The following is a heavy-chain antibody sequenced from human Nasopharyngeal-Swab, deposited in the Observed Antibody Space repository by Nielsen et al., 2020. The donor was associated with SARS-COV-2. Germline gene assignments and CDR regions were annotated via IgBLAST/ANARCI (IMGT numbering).Heavy chain of an antibody. V-gene: IGHV3-49*02. CDR2: IRSKAYGGTT. J-gene: IGHJ5*02. CDR3: TSPGYCSSTSCYPDNWFDP. Sequence: WIRQPPGMGLEWVGFIRSKAYGGTTEYAASVKGRFTISRDDSKSIAYLQMNSLKTEDTAVYYCTSPGYCSSTSCYPDNWFDPWGQGTLVTVSS. D-gene: IGHD2-2*03.